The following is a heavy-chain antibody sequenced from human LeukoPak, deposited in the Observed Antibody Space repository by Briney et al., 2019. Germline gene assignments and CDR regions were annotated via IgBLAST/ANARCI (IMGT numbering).Heavy chain of an antibody. J-gene: IGHJ4*02. CDR2: ISSSSSYI. V-gene: IGHV3-21*01. D-gene: IGHD3-10*01. CDR3: ARDQKLWFGELLNGYFDY. Sequence: PGGSLRLSCAASGFTFSSYSMNWVRQAPGKGLEWVSSISSSSSYIYYADSVKGRFTISRDNAKNSLYLQMNSLRAEDTAVYYCARDQKLWFGELLNGYFDYWGQGTLVTVSS. CDR1: GFTFSSYS.